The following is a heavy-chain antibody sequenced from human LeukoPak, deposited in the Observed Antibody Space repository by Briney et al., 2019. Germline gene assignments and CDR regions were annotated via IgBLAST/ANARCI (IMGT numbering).Heavy chain of an antibody. CDR1: GGSISSYY. D-gene: IGHD4-11*01. Sequence: SETLSLTCTVSGGSISSYYWSWIRQPPGKGLGWIGYIYYSGSTNYNPPLKSRVTISVDTSKNQFSLKLSSVTAADTAVYYCAREERLPTTKLDYWGQGTLVTVSS. J-gene: IGHJ4*02. CDR2: IYYSGST. CDR3: AREERLPTTKLDY. V-gene: IGHV4-59*12.